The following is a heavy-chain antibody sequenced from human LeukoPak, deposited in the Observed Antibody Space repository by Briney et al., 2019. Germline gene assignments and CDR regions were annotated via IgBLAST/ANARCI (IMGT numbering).Heavy chain of an antibody. D-gene: IGHD4-23*01. CDR1: GFTFSTYFW. CDR3: VRDLDLGGYSSFVS. V-gene: IGHV3-74*01. CDR2: LRSDGGSS. J-gene: IGHJ4*02. Sequence: PGGSLRLSCAASGFTFSTYFWMHWVRQAPGKGLVWVSRLRSDGGSSAYADFVRGRFTISRDNARNTLYLQMNSLRAEDTAVYYCVRDLDLGGYSSFVSWGQGTLVTFSS.